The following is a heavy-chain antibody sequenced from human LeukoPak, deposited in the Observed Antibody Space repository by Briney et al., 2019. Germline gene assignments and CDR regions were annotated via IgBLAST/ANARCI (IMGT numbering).Heavy chain of an antibody. CDR2: LSGTGGST. Sequence: GGSLRLSCAASGFTFSNYAMSWVRQAPGKGLEWVSTLSGTGGSTYYADSVKGRFTISRDNSKNTLYLQVSSLRAEDTAVYYCAKDLVGYCSGGSCSGMDVWGQGTTVTVSS. D-gene: IGHD2-15*01. J-gene: IGHJ6*02. V-gene: IGHV3-23*01. CDR3: AKDLVGYCSGGSCSGMDV. CDR1: GFTFSNYA.